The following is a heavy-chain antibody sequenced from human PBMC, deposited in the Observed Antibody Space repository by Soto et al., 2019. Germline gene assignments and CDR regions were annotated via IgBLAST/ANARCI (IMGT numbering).Heavy chain of an antibody. CDR1: GYTFTSYY. CDR3: ARNPKAYCGGDCYPTAEYFQH. V-gene: IGHV1-46*03. Sequence: GASVKVSSKASGYTFTSYYMHWVRQAPGPGLEWMGIINPSGGSTSYAQKFQGRATMTRDTSTSTVYMELSSLRSEDTAVYYCARNPKAYCGGDCYPTAEYFQHWGQGTLVTVSS. J-gene: IGHJ1*01. CDR2: INPSGGST. D-gene: IGHD2-21*01.